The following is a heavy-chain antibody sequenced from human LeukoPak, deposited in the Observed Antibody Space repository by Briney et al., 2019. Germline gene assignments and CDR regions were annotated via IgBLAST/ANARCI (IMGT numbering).Heavy chain of an antibody. V-gene: IGHV3-21*01. Sequence: GGSLRPSCAASGFTFSSYSMNWVRQAPGKGLEWVSSISSSSSYIYYADSVKGRFTISSDNAKNSLYLQMNSLRAEDTAVYYCARVRLSSTLDYWGQGTLVTVSS. CDR3: ARVRLSSTLDY. CDR2: ISSSSSYI. D-gene: IGHD6-13*01. CDR1: GFTFSSYS. J-gene: IGHJ4*02.